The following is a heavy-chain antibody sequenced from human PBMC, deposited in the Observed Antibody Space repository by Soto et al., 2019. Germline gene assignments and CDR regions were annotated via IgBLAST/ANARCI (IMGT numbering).Heavy chain of an antibody. Sequence: QVQLVQSGAEVKKPGASVKVSCKASGYTFTSYGISWVRQAPGQGLEWMGWIRAYNGNTNYAQKLQGRVTMTTDTSTRTGYMGVEGLRSEDTGVFYCARDLPPEDYWGQGTLVTVSS. J-gene: IGHJ4*02. CDR3: ARDLPPEDY. CDR2: IRAYNGNT. V-gene: IGHV1-18*01. CDR1: GYTFTSYG.